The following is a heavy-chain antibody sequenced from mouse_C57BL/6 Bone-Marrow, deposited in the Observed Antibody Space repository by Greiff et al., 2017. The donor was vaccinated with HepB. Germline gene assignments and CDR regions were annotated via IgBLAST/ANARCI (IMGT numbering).Heavy chain of an antibody. CDR2: ISNLAYSI. J-gene: IGHJ4*01. CDR3: ARHLYYDYDGDFSYAMDY. D-gene: IGHD2-4*01. V-gene: IGHV5-15*01. Sequence: EVKLMESGGGLVQPGGSLKLSCAASGFTFSDYGMAWVRQAPRKGPEWVAFISNLAYSIYYADTVTGRFTISRENAKNTLYLEMSSLRSEDTAMYYCARHLYYDYDGDFSYAMDYWGQGTSVTVSS. CDR1: GFTFSDYG.